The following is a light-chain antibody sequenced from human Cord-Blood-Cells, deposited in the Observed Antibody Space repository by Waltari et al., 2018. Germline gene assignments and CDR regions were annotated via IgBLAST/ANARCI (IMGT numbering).Light chain of an antibody. Sequence: QSALTQPRSVSGSPGQSVTISCTGTSSDVGGYNYVSWYQQHPGKAPKLMIYDVSKRPSGVPDRFSGSKSGNTASLTISGLQAEDGADYYCCSYAGSWVLGGGTKLTVL. V-gene: IGLV2-11*01. J-gene: IGLJ3*02. CDR2: DVS. CDR1: SSDVGGYNY. CDR3: CSYAGSWV.